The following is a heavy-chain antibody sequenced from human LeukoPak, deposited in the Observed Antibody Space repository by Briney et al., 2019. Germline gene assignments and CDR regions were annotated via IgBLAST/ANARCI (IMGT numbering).Heavy chain of an antibody. V-gene: IGHV3-30-3*01. CDR1: GFTFSSYA. Sequence: PGRSLRLSCAASGFTFSSYAMHWVRQAPGKGLEWVAVISYDGSNKYYADSVKGRFTISRDNSKNTLYLQMNSLRAEDTAVYYCARGRLGELSLFWFDYWGQGTLVTVSS. CDR2: ISYDGSNK. D-gene: IGHD3-16*02. J-gene: IGHJ4*02. CDR3: ARGRLGELSLFWFDY.